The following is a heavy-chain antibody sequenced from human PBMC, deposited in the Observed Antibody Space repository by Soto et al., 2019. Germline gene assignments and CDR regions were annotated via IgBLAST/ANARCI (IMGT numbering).Heavy chain of an antibody. D-gene: IGHD5-18*01. Sequence: QVQLVQSGAEVKKPGSSVKVSCKASGGTFSSYAISWVRQAPGQGLEWMGGIIPIFGTANYAQKFQGRVIITADESTSTAYMDLSSLRSEDTAVYYCASSYTYGRKPSYFDYWGQGTLVTVSS. CDR3: ASSYTYGRKPSYFDY. V-gene: IGHV1-69*12. CDR2: IIPIFGTA. CDR1: GGTFSSYA. J-gene: IGHJ4*02.